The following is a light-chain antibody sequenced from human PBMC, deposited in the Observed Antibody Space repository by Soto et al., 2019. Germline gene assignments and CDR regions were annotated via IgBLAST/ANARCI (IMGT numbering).Light chain of an antibody. J-gene: IGLJ2*01. CDR1: SGVVGGYNF. CDR3: CSYAGSYTLV. CDR2: DVS. V-gene: IGLV2-11*01. Sequence: QSVLTQPRSVSGSPGQSVTFPSPETSGVVGGYNFASWYQNHPAKAPKLMIYDVSKRPSGIPDRFSGTKSGNTASLTISGLQAEDEADYYCCSYAGSYTLVFGGGTKLTVL.